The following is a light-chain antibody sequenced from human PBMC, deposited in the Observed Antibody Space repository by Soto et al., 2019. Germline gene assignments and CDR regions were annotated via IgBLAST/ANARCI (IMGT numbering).Light chain of an antibody. V-gene: IGKV3-20*01. Sequence: EILLTQSPGTLSLSPGERATLSCRASQSVSTSYIAWYQQRRGQAPRLVIYGTSNRATGIPDRFSGSGSGTDFTLTISRLEPEDFAVYYCQQYSSSTYYTFGQGTKLEIK. CDR2: GTS. J-gene: IGKJ2*01. CDR3: QQYSSSTYYT. CDR1: QSVSTSY.